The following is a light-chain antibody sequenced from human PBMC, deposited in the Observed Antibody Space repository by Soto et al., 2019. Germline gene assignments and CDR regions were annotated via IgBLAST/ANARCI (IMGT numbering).Light chain of an antibody. CDR2: DAS. Sequence: DIQMTQSPSTLAASVGDTVTMTCRSSSKWLAWYQKKPGKAPKLLIFDASNLESGVPSRFSGSGSGTEFTLTIDSLQPDDFATYYCQQYNSDSRTFGQGTKVDIK. CDR1: SSSKW. V-gene: IGKV1-5*01. CDR3: QQYNSDSRT. J-gene: IGKJ1*01.